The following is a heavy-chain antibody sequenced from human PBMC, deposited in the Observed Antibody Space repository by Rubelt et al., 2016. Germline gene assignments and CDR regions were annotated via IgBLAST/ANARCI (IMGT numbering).Heavy chain of an antibody. D-gene: IGHD6-13*01. V-gene: IGHV4-31*03. CDR1: GGSISSGGYY. CDR3: ASMSSSWYYFDY. CDR2: INHSGST. Sequence: QLQLQESGPGLVKPSQTLSLTCTVSGGSISSGGYYWSWIRQHPGKGLEWIGEINHSGSTNYNPSLKSRVTISVDTSKNQFSLKLSSVTAADTAVYYCASMSSSWYYFDYWGQGTLVTVSS. J-gene: IGHJ4*02.